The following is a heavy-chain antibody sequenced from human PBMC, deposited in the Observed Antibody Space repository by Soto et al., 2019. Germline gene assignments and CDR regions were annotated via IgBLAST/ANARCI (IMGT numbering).Heavy chain of an antibody. J-gene: IGHJ6*02. Sequence: SVKVSCKASGGTFSSYAISWVRQAPGQGREWMGGIIPIFGTANYAQKFQGRVTITADESTSTAYMELSSLRSEDTAVYYCARAGDIVVVVAATTGYYYGMDVWGQGXTVTVSS. D-gene: IGHD2-15*01. CDR1: GGTFSSYA. V-gene: IGHV1-69*13. CDR2: IIPIFGTA. CDR3: ARAGDIVVVVAATTGYYYGMDV.